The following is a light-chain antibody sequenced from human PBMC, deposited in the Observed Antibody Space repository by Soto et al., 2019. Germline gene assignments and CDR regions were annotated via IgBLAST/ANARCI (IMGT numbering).Light chain of an antibody. V-gene: IGKV1-5*03. CDR3: QQANSFPIT. J-gene: IGKJ5*01. CDR2: KAS. CDR1: QSISTW. Sequence: DIQMTQSPSTLSASVGDRVTITCRASQSISTWLAWYQQKPGTAPKLLIYKASSLQSGVPSRFSGSGSGTDFTLTISSLQPEDFATYYCQQANSFPITFGQGTRLEIK.